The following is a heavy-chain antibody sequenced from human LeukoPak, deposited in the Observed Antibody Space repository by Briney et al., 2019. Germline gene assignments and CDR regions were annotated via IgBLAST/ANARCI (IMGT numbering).Heavy chain of an antibody. V-gene: IGHV3-23*01. CDR1: GFTFSSYA. CDR3: AKDPRITKNYYYYYYMDV. D-gene: IGHD3-3*01. J-gene: IGHJ6*03. CDR2: ISGSGDST. Sequence: PGGSLRLSCAASGFTFSSYAMSWVRQAPGKGLEWVSAISGSGDSTYYADSVKGRFTISRDNSKNTLYLQMNSLRVEDTALYYCAKDPRITKNYYYYYYMDVWGKGTTVTVSS.